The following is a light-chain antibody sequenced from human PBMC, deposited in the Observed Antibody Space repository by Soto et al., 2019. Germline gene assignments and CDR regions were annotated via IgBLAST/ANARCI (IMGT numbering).Light chain of an antibody. CDR1: QSISSW. CDR2: YAS. V-gene: IGKV1-5*01. J-gene: IGKJ1*01. Sequence: DIQMTQSPSTLSASVGDRVTITCRASQSISSWLAWYQQKPGKAPKLLIYYASSLESGVPSRFSGSGARTEFTLTIRSLQPDDFATYYCQQYNSYSWTFGQGTKVEIK. CDR3: QQYNSYSWT.